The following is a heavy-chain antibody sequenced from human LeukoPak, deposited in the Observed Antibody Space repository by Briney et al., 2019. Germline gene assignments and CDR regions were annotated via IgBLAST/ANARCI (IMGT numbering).Heavy chain of an antibody. V-gene: IGHV3-23*01. CDR3: ANSQWLARGYFDY. CDR1: GFTFSSYA. J-gene: IGHJ4*02. Sequence: GGSLRLSCAASGFTFSSYAMSWVRQAPGKGLEWVSAISGSGGSTYYADSVKGRFTISRDNSKNTLYLQMNSLRAEDTAVYYCANSQWLARGYFDYWGQGTLVTVSS. D-gene: IGHD6-19*01. CDR2: ISGSGGST.